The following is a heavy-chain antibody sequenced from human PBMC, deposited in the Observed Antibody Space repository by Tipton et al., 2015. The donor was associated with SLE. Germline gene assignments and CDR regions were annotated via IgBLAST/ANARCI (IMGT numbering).Heavy chain of an antibody. Sequence: TLSLTCSVSGGSISRGFFYWGWIRQSPGKGLECIGSISYTGATYYNLSLKSRVTISVDTSKNQFSLKLSSVTAADTAVYYCARGWDYDFWSGYADYWGQGTLVTVSS. J-gene: IGHJ4*02. CDR1: GGSISRGFFY. V-gene: IGHV4-39*07. CDR3: ARGWDYDFWSGYADY. CDR2: ISYTGAT. D-gene: IGHD3-3*01.